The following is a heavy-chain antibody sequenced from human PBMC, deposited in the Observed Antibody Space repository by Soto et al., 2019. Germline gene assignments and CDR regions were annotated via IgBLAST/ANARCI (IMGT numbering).Heavy chain of an antibody. J-gene: IGHJ3*02. D-gene: IGHD3-16*02. CDR2: INPSGGST. Sequence: QVQLVQSGAEVKKPGASVKVSCKASGYTFTSYYMHWVRQAPGQGLEWMGIINPSGGSTSYAQKFQGRVTMTRDTYTSTVYRELSSLRSEDTAVYYCATGDYVWGSYRYRPKGGAFDIWGQGTMVTVSS. CDR3: ATGDYVWGSYRYRPKGGAFDI. V-gene: IGHV1-46*01. CDR1: GYTFTSYY.